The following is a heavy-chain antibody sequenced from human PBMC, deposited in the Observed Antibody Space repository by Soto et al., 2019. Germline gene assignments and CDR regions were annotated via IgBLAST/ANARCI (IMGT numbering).Heavy chain of an antibody. CDR3: AKETWVQARWFDP. J-gene: IGHJ5*02. CDR2: ISGSGIST. Sequence: EVQLLESGGDLVQPGGSLRLSCAASGFTFGNFAMTWVRQAPGKGLEWVSAISGSGISTYYADSVRGRFTISRDNSKNTLYLQMNSLGAEDTAVYYCAKETWVQARWFDPWGQGTLVTVSS. D-gene: IGHD1-1*01. V-gene: IGHV3-23*01. CDR1: GFTFGNFA.